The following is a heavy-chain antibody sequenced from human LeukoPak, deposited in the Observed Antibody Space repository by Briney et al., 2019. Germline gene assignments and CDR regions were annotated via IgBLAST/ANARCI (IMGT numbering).Heavy chain of an antibody. Sequence: TGGSLRLSCAASGFTVSSNYMSWVRQAPGKGLEWVSVIYSGGSTYYADSVKGRFTISRDNAKNSLYLQMNSLRAEDTAVYYCARAPTIFGVVSTPGGHDYWGQGTLVTVSS. J-gene: IGHJ4*02. CDR1: GFTVSSNY. CDR2: IYSGGST. CDR3: ARAPTIFGVVSTPGGHDY. D-gene: IGHD3-3*01. V-gene: IGHV3-66*01.